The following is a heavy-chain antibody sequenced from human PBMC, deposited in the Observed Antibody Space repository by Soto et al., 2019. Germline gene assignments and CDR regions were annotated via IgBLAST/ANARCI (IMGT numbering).Heavy chain of an antibody. Sequence: QVQLVQSGAEVKKPGSSVKVSCKASGGTFSSYAISWVRQAPGQGLEWMGGIIPIFGTANYAQKFQGRVTITADESTSTAYMELSSLRSEDTAVYYCARDVEVGATEYYHGMDVWGQGTTVTVSS. CDR3: ARDVEVGATEYYHGMDV. V-gene: IGHV1-69*01. CDR1: GGTFSSYA. CDR2: IIPIFGTA. D-gene: IGHD1-26*01. J-gene: IGHJ6*02.